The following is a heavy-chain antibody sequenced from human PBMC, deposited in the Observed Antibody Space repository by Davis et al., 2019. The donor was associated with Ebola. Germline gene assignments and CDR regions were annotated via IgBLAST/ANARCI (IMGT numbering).Heavy chain of an antibody. J-gene: IGHJ3*02. Sequence: ASLKVSCKASGYTFTSYYMHWVRQAPGQGLEWMGIIHPSRGSTSYAQKFQARVTMTRDTSTSTVYMELSSLRSEDTAVYYGARDPLGFDIWGQGTMVTVSS. D-gene: IGHD3-3*01. CDR3: ARDPLGFDI. V-gene: IGHV1-46*01. CDR2: IHPSRGST. CDR1: GYTFTSYY.